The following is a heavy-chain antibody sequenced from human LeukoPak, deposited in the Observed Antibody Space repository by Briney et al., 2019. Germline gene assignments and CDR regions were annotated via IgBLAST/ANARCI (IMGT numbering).Heavy chain of an antibody. V-gene: IGHV4-34*01. D-gene: IGHD1-26*01. CDR2: INHSGST. Sequence: SETLSLTCTVSGGSISSYYWSWIRQPPGKGLEWIGEINHSGSTNYNPSLKSRVTISVDTSKNQFSMKLSSVTAADTAVYYCARPGARYYYYYMDVWGKGTTVTVSS. CDR3: ARPGARYYYYYMDV. CDR1: GGSISSYY. J-gene: IGHJ6*03.